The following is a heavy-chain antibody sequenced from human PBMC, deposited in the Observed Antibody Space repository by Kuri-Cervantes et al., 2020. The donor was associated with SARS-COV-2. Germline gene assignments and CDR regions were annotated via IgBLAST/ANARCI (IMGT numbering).Heavy chain of an antibody. V-gene: IGHV3-30-3*01. CDR1: GFTFSSYA. Sequence: GGSLRLSCAASGFTFSSYAIHWVRQAPGKGLEWVAVISKDASDKYYADSVKGRFTISRDNSKNTVYLQMNSLRPEDTAVYYCAREDIEVAPGAIGEYWGQGTLVTVS. CDR3: AREDIEVAPGAIGEY. CDR2: ISKDASDK. J-gene: IGHJ4*02. D-gene: IGHD2-2*01.